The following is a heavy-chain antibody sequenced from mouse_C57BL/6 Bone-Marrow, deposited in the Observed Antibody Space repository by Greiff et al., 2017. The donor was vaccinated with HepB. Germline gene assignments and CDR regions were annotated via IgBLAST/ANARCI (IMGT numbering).Heavy chain of an antibody. V-gene: IGHV1-81*01. CDR1: GYTFTSYG. CDR2: IYPRSGNT. Sequence: VKLMESGAELARPGASVKLSCKASGYTFTSYGISWVKQRTGQGLEWIGEIYPRSGNTYYNEKFKGKATLTADKSSSTAYMELRSLTSEDSAVYFCAREGYDYDNYWGQGTTLTVSS. CDR3: AREGYDYDNY. D-gene: IGHD2-4*01. J-gene: IGHJ2*01.